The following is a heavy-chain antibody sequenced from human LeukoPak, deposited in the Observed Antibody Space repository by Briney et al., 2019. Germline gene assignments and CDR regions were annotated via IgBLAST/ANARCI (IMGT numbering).Heavy chain of an antibody. Sequence: SETLSLTCTVSGYSISSGYYWGWIRQPPGKGLEWIGSIYHSGSTYYNPSLKSRVTISVDTSKNQFSLKLSSVTAADTAVYYCARSGYYDILTGVSRWFDPWGQGTLVTVSS. CDR2: IYHSGST. CDR1: GYSISSGYY. CDR3: ARSGYYDILTGVSRWFDP. V-gene: IGHV4-38-2*02. D-gene: IGHD3-9*01. J-gene: IGHJ5*02.